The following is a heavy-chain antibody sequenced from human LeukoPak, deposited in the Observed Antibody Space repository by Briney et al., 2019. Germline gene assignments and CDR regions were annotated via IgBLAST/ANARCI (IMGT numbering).Heavy chain of an antibody. V-gene: IGHV3-33*01. D-gene: IGHD2-8*01. CDR3: ARAGYCTNGVCRKYCFDY. Sequence: GRSLRLSCAASGFAFSSYGMHWVRQAPGKGLEWVAVIWYDGSNKYYADSVKGRFTISRDNSKNTLYLQMNSLRAEDTAVYYCARAGYCTNGVCRKYCFDYWGQGTLVTVSS. CDR1: GFAFSSYG. CDR2: IWYDGSNK. J-gene: IGHJ4*02.